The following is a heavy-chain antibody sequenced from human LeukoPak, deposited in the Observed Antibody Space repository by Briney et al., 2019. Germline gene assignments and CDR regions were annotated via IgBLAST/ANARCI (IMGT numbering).Heavy chain of an antibody. V-gene: IGHV3-20*04. D-gene: IGHD3-22*01. J-gene: IGHJ4*02. CDR1: GLTFDDYA. CDR2: INWNGGST. Sequence: GGSLRLSCAASGLTFDDYAMHWVRQAPGKGLEWVSGINWNGGSTGYADSVKGRFTISRDNAKNSLYLQMNSLRAEDTALYYCARSRHSYDSSGFPHYWGQGTLVTVSS. CDR3: ARSRHSYDSSGFPHY.